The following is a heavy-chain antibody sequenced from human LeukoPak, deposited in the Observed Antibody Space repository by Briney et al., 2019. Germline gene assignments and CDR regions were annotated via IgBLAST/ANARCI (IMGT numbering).Heavy chain of an antibody. V-gene: IGHV3-66*01. J-gene: IGHJ6*03. D-gene: IGHD5-18*01. Sequence: SGGSLRLSCAVSGFTVSSNYMSWVRQAPGKGLEWVLVIYSGGSTYYADSVKGRFTISRDNSKNTLYLQMNSLRAEDTAVYYCARFGYSHGYGWGGGYYYYYMDVWGKGTTVTVSS. CDR2: IYSGGST. CDR3: ARFGYSHGYGWGGGYYYYYMDV. CDR1: GFTVSSNY.